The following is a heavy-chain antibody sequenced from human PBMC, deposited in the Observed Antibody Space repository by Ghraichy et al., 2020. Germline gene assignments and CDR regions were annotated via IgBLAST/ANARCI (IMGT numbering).Heavy chain of an antibody. CDR1: GFTFSDAA. V-gene: IGHV3-73*01. D-gene: IGHD4-11*01. J-gene: IGHJ6*02. CDR2: IRSKANNYAT. Sequence: GESLNISCVASGFTFSDAAMHWVRQASGKGLEWVGRIRSKANNYATAYGASVKGRFSISRDDSKNTAYLQMNSLRTEDTAVYYCTRLGWVGAAEAALDYWGQGTLVTVSPGMDVWGQGTTVTVSS. CDR3: TRLGWVGAAEAALDYWGQGTLVTVSPGMDV.